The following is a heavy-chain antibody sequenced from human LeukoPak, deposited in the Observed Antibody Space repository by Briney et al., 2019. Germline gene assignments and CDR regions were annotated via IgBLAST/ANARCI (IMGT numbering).Heavy chain of an antibody. CDR1: GSTVITND. D-gene: IGHD1-14*01. V-gene: IGHV3-53*01. CDR3: ARGVEPLAANTLAY. J-gene: IGHJ4*02. CDR2: LYSDGNT. Sequence: GGSLRLSCAAPGSTVITNDMTWVRQAPGKGLEWVSVLYSDGNTKYADPVQGRFTISRDNSKNTLYLEMNSLSPDDTAVYYCARGVEPLAANTLAYWGQGTLVTVSS.